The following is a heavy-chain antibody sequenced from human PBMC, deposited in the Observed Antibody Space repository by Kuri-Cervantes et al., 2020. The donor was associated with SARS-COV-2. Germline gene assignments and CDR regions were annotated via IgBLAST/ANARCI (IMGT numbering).Heavy chain of an antibody. Sequence: ASVKVSCKVSGYTLTELSMHWVRQAPGKGLEWMGWMNPNSGNTGYAQKFQGRVTMTRNTSISTAYMELSSLRSEDTAVYYCARGRSGSSLWGQGTRVTVSS. CDR3: ARGRSGSSL. CDR2: MNPNSGNT. CDR1: GYTLTELS. V-gene: IGHV1-8*01. J-gene: IGHJ4*02. D-gene: IGHD6-6*01.